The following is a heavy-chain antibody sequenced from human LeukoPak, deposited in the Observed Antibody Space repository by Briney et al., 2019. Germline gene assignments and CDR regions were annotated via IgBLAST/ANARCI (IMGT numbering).Heavy chain of an antibody. CDR1: GFTFSNYA. Sequence: GGSLRLSCVASGFTFSNYAMHWVRQAPGKGLEYVSAISTNGDSTYYANSVKGRFTISRDNSKNTVFLQLGSLRAEDMAVYYCVGTSGSLDYWGQGTLVTVFS. V-gene: IGHV3-64*01. J-gene: IGHJ4*02. D-gene: IGHD1-26*01. CDR2: ISTNGDST. CDR3: VGTSGSLDY.